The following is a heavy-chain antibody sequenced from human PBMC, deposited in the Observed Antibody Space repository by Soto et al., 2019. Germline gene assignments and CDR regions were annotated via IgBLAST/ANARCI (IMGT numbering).Heavy chain of an antibody. V-gene: IGHV4-61*01. Sequence: QVQLQESGPGLVKPSETLSLTCTVSGGSVSSGSYYWSWIRQPPGKGLEWIGYIYYSGSTNYNPSQQSRVTISGDPSKTQFSLKLSSVTAADTAVYYCAREAGAYYDFWSGYFHNWFDPWGQGTLVTVSS. J-gene: IGHJ5*02. CDR3: AREAGAYYDFWSGYFHNWFDP. D-gene: IGHD3-3*01. CDR1: GGSVSSGSYY. CDR2: IYYSGST.